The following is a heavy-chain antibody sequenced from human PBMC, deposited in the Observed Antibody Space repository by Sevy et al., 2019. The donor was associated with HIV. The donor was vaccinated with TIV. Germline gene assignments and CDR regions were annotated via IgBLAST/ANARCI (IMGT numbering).Heavy chain of an antibody. V-gene: IGHV3-74*01. Sequence: GGSLRLSCAASGFTFGNYWMHWVRQAPGKGLVWISRINNDGSNTNYADSVKGRFTTSRDNAKNTLYLQMNSLTAEDTAVYYCARDHVVVEPLANYGMDVWGQGTTVTVSS. CDR3: ARDHVVVEPLANYGMDV. J-gene: IGHJ6*02. CDR2: INNDGSNT. CDR1: GFTFGNYW. D-gene: IGHD2-2*01.